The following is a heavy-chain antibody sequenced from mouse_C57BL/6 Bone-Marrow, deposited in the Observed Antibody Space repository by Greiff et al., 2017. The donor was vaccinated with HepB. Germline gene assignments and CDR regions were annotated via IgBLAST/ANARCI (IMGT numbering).Heavy chain of an antibody. CDR2: IDPENGDT. D-gene: IGHD2-3*01. J-gene: IGHJ3*01. V-gene: IGHV14-4*01. CDR3: TIDGYFPWFAY. Sequence: EVQLQQSGAELVRPGASVKLSCTASGFNIKDDYMHWVKQRPEQGLEWIGWIDPENGDTEYASKFRGKATITADTSSNTAYLQLSSLTSEDTAVYYCTIDGYFPWFAYWGQGTLVTVSA. CDR1: GFNIKDDY.